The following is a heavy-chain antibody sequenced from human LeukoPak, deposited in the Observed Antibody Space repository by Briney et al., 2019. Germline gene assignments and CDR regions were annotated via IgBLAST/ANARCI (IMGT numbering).Heavy chain of an antibody. CDR1: GGSISSYY. Sequence: SETLSLTCTVSGGSISSYYWSWIRQPAGKGLEWIGRIYTSGSTNYNPSLKSRVTTSVDTSKSQFSLNLSSVTAADTAVYYCARPPQYSSSSYFQHWGQGTLVTVSS. V-gene: IGHV4-4*07. CDR2: IYTSGST. J-gene: IGHJ1*01. D-gene: IGHD6-6*01. CDR3: ARPPQYSSSSYFQH.